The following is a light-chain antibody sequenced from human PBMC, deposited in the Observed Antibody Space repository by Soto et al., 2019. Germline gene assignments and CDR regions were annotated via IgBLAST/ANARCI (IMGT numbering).Light chain of an antibody. CDR1: QGTSNY. CDR3: QKYNSAPTWT. J-gene: IGKJ1*01. Sequence: DIQMTQSPSSLSASVGDRVTITCRASQGTSNYLAWYQQKPGKVPKLLIYAASTLQSGVPSRFRGSGSGTYFTLTINSLQPEDVATYYYQKYNSAPTWTFGQGTKVEIK. CDR2: AAS. V-gene: IGKV1-27*01.